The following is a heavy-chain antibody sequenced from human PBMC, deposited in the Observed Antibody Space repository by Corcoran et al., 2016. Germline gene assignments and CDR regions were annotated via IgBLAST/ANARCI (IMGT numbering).Heavy chain of an antibody. J-gene: IGHJ6*02. D-gene: IGHD1-7*01. CDR3: ARFQNWNFVGSTDV. CDR1: GGSISSYY. Sequence: QVQLQESVPGLVKPSETLSLTCTVSGGSISSYYWSWIRQPPGKGLEWIGYIYYSGSTNYNPSLKSRFTISVDTSKNQFSLKLSSVTAADTAVYYCARFQNWNFVGSTDVWGQGTTVTVSS. V-gene: IGHV4-59*01. CDR2: IYYSGST.